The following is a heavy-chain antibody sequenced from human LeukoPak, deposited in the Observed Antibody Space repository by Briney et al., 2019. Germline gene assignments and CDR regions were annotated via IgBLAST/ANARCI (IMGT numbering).Heavy chain of an antibody. J-gene: IGHJ5*02. CDR1: GGSISSYY. V-gene: IGHV4-59*01. CDR2: IYYSGST. Sequence: SETLSLTCTVSGGSISSYYWSWIRQPPGQGLEWIGYIYYSGSTNYNPSLKSRVTISVDTSKNQFSLKLSSVTAADTAVYYCARAPVPPYYYGSGLNWFDPWGQGTLVTVSS. D-gene: IGHD3-10*01. CDR3: ARAPVPPYYYGSGLNWFDP.